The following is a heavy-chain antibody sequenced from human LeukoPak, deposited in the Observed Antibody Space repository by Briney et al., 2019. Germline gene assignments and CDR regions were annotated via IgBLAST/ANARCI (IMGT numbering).Heavy chain of an antibody. CDR2: ISYTGST. CDR3: ARLRAMVGTFDS. V-gene: IGHV4-39*01. Sequence: PSETLSLTCTVSGDPISSSAYFWAWIRQPPGKGLEWIASISYTGSTYYNPFLKSRLTISVDTSKNQFSLRLSSVTAADTAVYRCARLRAMVGTFDSWGQGALVTASS. J-gene: IGHJ4*02. CDR1: GDPISSSAYF. D-gene: IGHD5-18*01.